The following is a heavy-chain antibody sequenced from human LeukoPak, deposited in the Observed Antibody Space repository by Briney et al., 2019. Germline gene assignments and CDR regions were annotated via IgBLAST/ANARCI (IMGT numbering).Heavy chain of an antibody. CDR3: ARDLVGLDY. V-gene: IGHV3-48*01. J-gene: IGHJ4*02. CDR1: GFTFSTHG. D-gene: IGHD3/OR15-3a*01. Sequence: GVSDKLSCAASGFTFSTHGMLWVRQAPGKGLDGVSYIRSDSNTIQYADSVRGRFTISRDNAKNSLFLQMYSLRPEGTAVYYCARDLVGLDYWGQGTLVTVPS. CDR2: IRSDSNTI.